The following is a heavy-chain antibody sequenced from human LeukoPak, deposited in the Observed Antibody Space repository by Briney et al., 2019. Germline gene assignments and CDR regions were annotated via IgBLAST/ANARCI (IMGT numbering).Heavy chain of an antibody. V-gene: IGHV1-69*13. D-gene: IGHD3-22*01. CDR1: GGTFSSYA. CDR2: IIPIFGTA. J-gene: IGHJ4*02. Sequence: SVKVSCEASGGTFSSYAISWVRQAPGQGLEWMGGIIPIFGTANYAQKFQGRVTITADESTSTAYMELSSLRSEDTAVYYCARAWYYDSSGSLDYFDYWGQGTLVTVSS. CDR3: ARAWYYDSSGSLDYFDY.